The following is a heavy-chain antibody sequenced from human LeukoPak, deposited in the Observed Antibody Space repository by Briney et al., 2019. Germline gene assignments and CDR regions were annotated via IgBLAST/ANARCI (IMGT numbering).Heavy chain of an antibody. CDR1: GGSISSSSYY. CDR2: IYYSGST. CDR3: ARQGHYDFWTDLPPDYMDV. J-gene: IGHJ6*03. V-gene: IGHV4-39*01. Sequence: SETLSLTCTVSGGSISSSSYYWAWIRQPPGKGLEWIGSIYYSGSTYYSPSLKSRVTISVDTSKSQFSLRLNSVTAADTAVYFCARQGHYDFWTDLPPDYMDVWGKGTTVTVSS. D-gene: IGHD3/OR15-3a*01.